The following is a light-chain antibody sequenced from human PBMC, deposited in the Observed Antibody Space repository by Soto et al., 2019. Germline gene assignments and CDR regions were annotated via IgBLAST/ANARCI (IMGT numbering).Light chain of an antibody. CDR3: QQYNNRPSLYT. V-gene: IGKV3-15*01. CDR2: GAS. CDR1: QSVSSN. J-gene: IGKJ2*01. Sequence: EIVMTQSPATLSVSPGERATLSCRASQSVSSNLAWYQQKPGQAPRLLIYGASTRATGIPARFSGSGSGTAFTLTISSLQSEDFAVYYCQQYNNRPSLYTFGQGTKLEIK.